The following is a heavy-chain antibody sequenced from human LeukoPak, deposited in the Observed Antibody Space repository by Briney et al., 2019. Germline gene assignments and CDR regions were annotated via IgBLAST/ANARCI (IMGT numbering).Heavy chain of an antibody. Sequence: SETLSLTCSVSTDSTNTYYWSWIRQPPGKGLEWIGSMYHSGSTYYNPSLKSRVTVSLDTSKNQFSLKLISVTAADTAVYYCARAPANYYMDVWGKGTTVTVSS. V-gene: IGHV4-38-2*02. CDR3: ARAPANYYMDV. CDR2: MYHSGST. D-gene: IGHD2-2*01. CDR1: TDSTNTYY. J-gene: IGHJ6*03.